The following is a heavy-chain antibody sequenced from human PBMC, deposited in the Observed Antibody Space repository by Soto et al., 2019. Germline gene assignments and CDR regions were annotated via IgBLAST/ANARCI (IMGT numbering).Heavy chain of an antibody. CDR2: IWYDGSNK. D-gene: IGHD6-13*01. Sequence: QVQLVESGGGVVQPGRSLRLSCAASGFTFSSYGMHWVRQAPGKGLEWVAVIWYDGSNKYYADSVKGRFTISRDNSKNTLYLQMNSLRAEDTAVYYCARDRIAAAWGGFDYWGQGTLVTVSS. CDR3: ARDRIAAAWGGFDY. V-gene: IGHV3-33*01. J-gene: IGHJ4*02. CDR1: GFTFSSYG.